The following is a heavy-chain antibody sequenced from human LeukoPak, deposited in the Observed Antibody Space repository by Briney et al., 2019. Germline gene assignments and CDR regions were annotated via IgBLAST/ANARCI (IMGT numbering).Heavy chain of an antibody. V-gene: IGHV1-69*13. CDR2: IIPIFGTA. CDR3: ARDWAGIAAAAYDAFDI. J-gene: IGHJ3*02. Sequence: EASVKVSCTASGGTFSSYAISWVRQAPGQGLEWMGGIIPIFGTANYAQKFQGRVTITADESTSTAYMELSSLRSEDTAVYYCARDWAGIAAAAYDAFDIWGQGTMVTVSS. CDR1: GGTFSSYA. D-gene: IGHD6-13*01.